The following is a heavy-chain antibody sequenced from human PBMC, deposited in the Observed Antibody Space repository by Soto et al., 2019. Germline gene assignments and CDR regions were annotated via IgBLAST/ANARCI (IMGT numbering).Heavy chain of an antibody. D-gene: IGHD3-3*01. Sequence: SETLSLTCTVSGGSISSYYWSWIRQPPGKGLEWIGYIYYSGSTNYNPSLKSRVTISVDTSKNQFSLKLSSVTAADTAVYYCATRPRYDSDYYYYMDVWGKGTTVTVSS. J-gene: IGHJ6*03. CDR1: GGSISSYY. CDR2: IYYSGST. CDR3: ATRPRYDSDYYYYMDV. V-gene: IGHV4-59*01.